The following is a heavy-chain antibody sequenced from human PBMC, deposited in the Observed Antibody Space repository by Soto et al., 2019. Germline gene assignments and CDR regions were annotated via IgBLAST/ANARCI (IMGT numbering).Heavy chain of an antibody. V-gene: IGHV3-7*01. J-gene: IGHJ4*02. Sequence: ALRLSCAASGFSFSDYVMHWFRQAPLNVLEWGANIKEDGSEKYYVDSVKGRFTISRDNAKNSLYLQMNSLRAEDTAVYYCARDQYYDFWSGYPLAHFDYWGQGTLVTVSS. CDR1: GFSFSDYV. CDR2: IKEDGSEK. CDR3: ARDQYYDFWSGYPLAHFDY. D-gene: IGHD3-3*01.